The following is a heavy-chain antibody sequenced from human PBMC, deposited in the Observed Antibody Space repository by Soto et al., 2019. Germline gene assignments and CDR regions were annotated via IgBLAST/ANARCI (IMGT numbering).Heavy chain of an antibody. CDR2: INPKSGGT. J-gene: IGHJ6*02. CDR1: GYSFTDYH. Sequence: GASVKVSCKASGYSFTDYHIHWVRQAPGQGLEWLGRINPKSGGTSTAQKFQGWVTMTTDTSISTAYMELSRLRSDDTAVYYCAITIFGVVPRDYYGMDVWGQGTTVTVSS. CDR3: AITIFGVVPRDYYGMDV. D-gene: IGHD3-3*01. V-gene: IGHV1-2*04.